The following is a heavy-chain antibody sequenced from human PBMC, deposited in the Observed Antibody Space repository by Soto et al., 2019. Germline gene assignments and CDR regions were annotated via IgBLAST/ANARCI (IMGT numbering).Heavy chain of an antibody. Sequence: SETLSLTCTVSGGSISSGGYYWSWIRQHPGKGLEWIGYIYYSGSTYYNPSLKSRVTISVDTSKNQFSLKLSSVTAADTAVYYCARDTNPHRGDYAPVWDVWGKGTTVTVSS. CDR3: ARDTNPHRGDYAPVWDV. CDR2: IYYSGST. CDR1: GGSISSGGYY. J-gene: IGHJ6*04. D-gene: IGHD4-17*01. V-gene: IGHV4-31*03.